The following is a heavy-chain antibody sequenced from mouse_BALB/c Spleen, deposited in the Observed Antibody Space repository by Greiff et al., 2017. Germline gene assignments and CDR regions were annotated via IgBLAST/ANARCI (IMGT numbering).Heavy chain of an antibody. D-gene: IGHD3-1*01. CDR3: ARYRDLGGFAY. V-gene: IGHV3-8*02. CDR2: ISYSGST. Sequence: EVKLVESGPSLVKPSQTLSLTCSVTGDSITSGYWNWIRKFPGNKLEYMGYISYSGSTYYNPSLKSRISITRDTSKNQYYLQLNSVTIEDTATYYCARYRDLGGFAYWGQGTLVTVSA. J-gene: IGHJ3*01. CDR1: GDSITSGY.